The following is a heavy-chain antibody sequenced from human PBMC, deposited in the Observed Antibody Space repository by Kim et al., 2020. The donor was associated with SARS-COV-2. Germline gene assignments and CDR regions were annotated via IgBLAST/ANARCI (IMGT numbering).Heavy chain of an antibody. Sequence: SETLSLTCTVYGFSVSSGGYYWSWIRQPPGKGLEWIGYINYSGTTNYNPSLKSRVTISVDTSRNQFSLQVNSLTAADTAFYYCARSVVALGYAMDVWGQG. CDR2: INYSGTT. J-gene: IGHJ6*02. CDR3: ARSVVALGYAMDV. D-gene: IGHD2-21*01. V-gene: IGHV4-61*08. CDR1: GFSVSSGGYY.